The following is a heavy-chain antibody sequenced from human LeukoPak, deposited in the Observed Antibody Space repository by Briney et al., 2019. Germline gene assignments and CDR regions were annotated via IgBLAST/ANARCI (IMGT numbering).Heavy chain of an antibody. J-gene: IGHJ4*02. V-gene: IGHV3-7*01. CDR3: ARDQSGSFDY. D-gene: IGHD3-10*01. CDR2: IKQDGSEK. CDR1: GFTFSSYW. Sequence: GGSLRLSCAAPGFTFSSYWMSWVRQAPGKGLEWVANIKQDGSEKYYVDSVKGRFTISRDNAKNSLYLQMNSLRAEDTAVYYCARDQSGSFDYWGQGTLVTVSS.